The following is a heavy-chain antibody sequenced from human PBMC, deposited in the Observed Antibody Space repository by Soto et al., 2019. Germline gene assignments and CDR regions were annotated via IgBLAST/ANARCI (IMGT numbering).Heavy chain of an antibody. CDR2: ISYDGSNK. D-gene: IGHD1-7*01. V-gene: IGHV3-30-3*01. J-gene: IGHJ4*02. Sequence: QVQLVESGGGVVQPGRSLRLSCAASGFTFSSYAMHWVRQAPSRGLERVAVISYDGSNKYYADSVKGRFTISRDNSKNALYLQMNSLRPEDTAVYYCARDGNGTNYYVDYWGQGTPVTVSS. CDR1: GFTFSSYA. CDR3: ARDGNGTNYYVDY.